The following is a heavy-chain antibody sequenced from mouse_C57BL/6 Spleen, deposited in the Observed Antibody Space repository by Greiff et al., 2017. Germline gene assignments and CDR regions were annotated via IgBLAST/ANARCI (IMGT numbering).Heavy chain of an antibody. CDR3: ARRGDAEWFAY. CDR2: IYPGSGST. J-gene: IGHJ3*01. V-gene: IGHV1-55*01. Sequence: QVHVKQPGAELVKPGASVKMSCKASGYTFTSYWITWVKQRPGQGLEWIGDIYPGSGSTNYNEKFKSKATLTVDTSSSTAYMQLSSLTSEDSAVYYCARRGDAEWFAYWGQGTLVTVSA. CDR1: GYTFTSYW.